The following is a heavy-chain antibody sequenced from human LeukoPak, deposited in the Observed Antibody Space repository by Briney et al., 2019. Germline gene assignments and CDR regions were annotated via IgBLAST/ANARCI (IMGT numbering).Heavy chain of an antibody. CDR3: ARGSSARFIGPEY. CDR2: ISYDGSNK. CDR1: GFTFSSYA. D-gene: IGHD1-26*01. Sequence: QPGRSLRLSCAASGFTFSSYAMHWVRQAPGKGLEWVAVISYDGSNKYYADSVKGRFSISRDNAKNTLYLKMNSLRVEDTAVYFCARGSSARFIGPEYWGHGTLVTVSS. J-gene: IGHJ4*01. V-gene: IGHV3-30-3*01.